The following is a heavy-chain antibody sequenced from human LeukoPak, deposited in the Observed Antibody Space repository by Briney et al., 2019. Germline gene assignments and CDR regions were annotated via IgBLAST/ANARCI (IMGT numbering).Heavy chain of an antibody. V-gene: IGHV3-30*02. CDR2: VRDGGNRE. Sequence: PGGPLTLSCSVSGITFSNYCMHWVRQAPGKGLEWVGFVRDGGNREYYQDFLNGRIVIARDNFKNALYLQMNNVRPDDTAVYYCAKNRYGTSYHTLDYWGQGTMVTVAS. CDR3: AKNRYGTSYHTLDY. J-gene: IGHJ4*02. CDR1: GITFSNYC. D-gene: IGHD2-2*02.